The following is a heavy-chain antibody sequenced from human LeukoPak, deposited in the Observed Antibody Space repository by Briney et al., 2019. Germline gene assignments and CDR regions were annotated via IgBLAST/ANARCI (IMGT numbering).Heavy chain of an antibody. CDR2: INHSGST. Sequence: SETLSLTCAVYGGSFSGYYWSWIRQPPGKGLEWIGEINHSGSTNYNPSLKSRVTMSVDTSKNQFSLKLSSVTAADTAVYYCARVPRVRHGGRGYNWFDPWGQGTLVTVSS. CDR3: ARVPRVRHGGRGYNWFDP. V-gene: IGHV4-34*01. J-gene: IGHJ5*02. D-gene: IGHD3-16*01. CDR1: GGSFSGYY.